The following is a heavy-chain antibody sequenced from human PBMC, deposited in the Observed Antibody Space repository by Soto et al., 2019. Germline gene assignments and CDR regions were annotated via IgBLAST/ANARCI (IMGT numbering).Heavy chain of an antibody. CDR1: GITVSSYY. V-gene: IGHV3-53*01. Sequence: GGSLRLSCAVSGITVSSYYMSWVRQAAGKGLEWVSVIYAGTITYYADSVKGRFTIYRDNSKNTLNLEMNSLRAADTAVYYCTASTIRFLEWLRGGDFDYWGQGTLVTVSS. J-gene: IGHJ4*02. D-gene: IGHD3-3*01. CDR2: IYAGTIT. CDR3: TASTIRFLEWLRGGDFDY.